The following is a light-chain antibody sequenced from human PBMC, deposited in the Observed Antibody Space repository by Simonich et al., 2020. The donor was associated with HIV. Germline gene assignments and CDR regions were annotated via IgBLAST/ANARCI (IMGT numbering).Light chain of an antibody. CDR1: QGISSY. V-gene: IGKV1-8*01. CDR3: LHHSSCLS. CDR2: AAS. J-gene: IGKJ4*01. Sequence: AIRMTQSPSSLSASTGDRVTITCRASQGISSYLAWYQQKPGKAPNLLIYAASTLQSGVPSRFSGSGSGTDFTLTISSLQPEDLPSYFCLHHSSCLSFGGGTKVEI.